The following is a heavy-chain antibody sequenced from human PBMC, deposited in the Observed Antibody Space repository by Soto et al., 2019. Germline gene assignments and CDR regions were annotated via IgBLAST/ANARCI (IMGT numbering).Heavy chain of an antibody. CDR2: ISYDGSNQ. D-gene: IGHD4-17*01. J-gene: IGHJ6*02. Sequence: PAWSMGLSCAACRLTFYISGMHWFRQAPDKGLEWVALISYDGSNQYYADSVKGRFTISRDNSKNTLYLQLKSLRAEDTAVYYCAKIEGPVTLSYSYGMDALVHGTTVPV. V-gene: IGHV3-30*18. CDR3: AKIEGPVTLSYSYGMDA. CDR1: RLTFYISG.